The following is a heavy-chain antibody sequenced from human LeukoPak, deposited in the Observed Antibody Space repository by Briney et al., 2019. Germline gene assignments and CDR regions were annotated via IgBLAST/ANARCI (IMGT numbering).Heavy chain of an antibody. D-gene: IGHD5-18*01. Sequence: GGSLRLSCAASGFTFSNYWMHWVRQAPGRGLVWVSSISSSSSYIYYADSVKGRFTISRDNAKNSLYLQMNSLRAEDTAVYYCARVDTAVLTVDYWGQGTLVTVSS. CDR3: ARVDTAVLTVDY. CDR2: ISSSSSYI. V-gene: IGHV3-21*01. J-gene: IGHJ4*02. CDR1: GFTFSNYW.